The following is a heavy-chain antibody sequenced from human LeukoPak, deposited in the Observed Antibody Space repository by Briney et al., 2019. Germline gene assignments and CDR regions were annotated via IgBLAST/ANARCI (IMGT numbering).Heavy chain of an antibody. V-gene: IGHV1-8*02. Sequence: ASVKVSCKASAGTFTSYAISWVRQATGQGLEWMGWMNPNSGNTGYAQKFQGRVTTTRNTSISTAYMELSSLRSEDTAVYYCARYGIKLLPWGLEYYYYMDVWGKGTTVTISS. CDR1: AGTFTSYA. D-gene: IGHD2-15*01. J-gene: IGHJ6*03. CDR3: ARYGIKLLPWGLEYYYYMDV. CDR2: MNPNSGNT.